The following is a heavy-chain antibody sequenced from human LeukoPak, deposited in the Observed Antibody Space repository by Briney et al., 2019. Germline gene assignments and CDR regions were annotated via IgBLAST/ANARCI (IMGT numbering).Heavy chain of an antibody. CDR1: GYTFTSYG. J-gene: IGHJ4*02. D-gene: IGHD2-2*01. Sequence: GASVKVSCKASGYTFTSYGISWVRQAPGQGLEWKGWISADNGNTNYAQKLQGRVTMTTDTSTSTAYMELRSLRSDDTAVYYCARVGLGCSSTSCSNDYWGQGTLVTVSS. CDR2: ISADNGNT. CDR3: ARVGLGCSSTSCSNDY. V-gene: IGHV1-18*01.